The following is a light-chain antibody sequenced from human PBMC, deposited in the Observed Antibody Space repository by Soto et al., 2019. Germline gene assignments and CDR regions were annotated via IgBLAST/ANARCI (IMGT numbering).Light chain of an antibody. V-gene: IGKV1-5*01. Sequence: DIQMTQSPSSLSASGGDRVTISCRASQSISSWLAWYQQKPGKAPKLLIYDASSLESGVPSRFSGSGSGTEFTLTISSLQPDDFATYYCQQYYTYWHMFGQGTKVDIK. J-gene: IGKJ1*01. CDR2: DAS. CDR3: QQYYTYWHM. CDR1: QSISSW.